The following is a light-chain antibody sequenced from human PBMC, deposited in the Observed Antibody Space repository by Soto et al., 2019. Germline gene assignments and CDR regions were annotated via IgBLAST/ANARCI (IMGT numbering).Light chain of an antibody. J-gene: IGKJ4*02. CDR1: QSISSW. CDR2: DAS. Sequence: DIQMTQSPSTLSASVGDRVTITCRASQSISSWLAWHQQNPGKAPKLLIYDASSVESGVPSRFSGSGSGTEFTLTIGSLQPDDFAAYYCQKYNSAQFGGGTKVEIK. V-gene: IGKV1-5*01. CDR3: QKYNSAQ.